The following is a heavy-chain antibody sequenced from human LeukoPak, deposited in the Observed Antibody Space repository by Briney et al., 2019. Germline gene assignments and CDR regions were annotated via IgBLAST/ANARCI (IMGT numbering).Heavy chain of an antibody. CDR1: GGSISGPY. CDR3: ARVMGDLASLYHMDV. Sequence: SETLSLTCTVSGGSISGPYWSWVRQPPGKGLEWIGDVYYSGSTHQNPSLKSLVTISVDTSKNQFSLKLRSVTAADTAVYYCARVMGDLASLYHMDVWGKGTTVTVSS. J-gene: IGHJ6*03. V-gene: IGHV4-59*11. CDR2: VYYSGST. D-gene: IGHD3-16*01.